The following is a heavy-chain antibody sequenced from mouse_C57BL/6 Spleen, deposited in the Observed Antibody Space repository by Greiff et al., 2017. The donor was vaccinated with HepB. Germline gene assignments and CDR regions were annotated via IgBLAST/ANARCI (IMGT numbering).Heavy chain of an antibody. D-gene: IGHD1-1*01. CDR3: ARTDLLLRFYAMDY. CDR2: IDPSDSYT. V-gene: IGHV1-59*01. J-gene: IGHJ4*01. Sequence: VQLQQSGAELVRPGTSVKLSCKASGYTFTSYWMHWVKQRPGQGLEWIGVIDPSDSYTNYNQKFKGKATLTVDTSSSTAYMQRSSLTSEDSAVYYWARTDLLLRFYAMDYWGQGTSVTVSS. CDR1: GYTFTSYW.